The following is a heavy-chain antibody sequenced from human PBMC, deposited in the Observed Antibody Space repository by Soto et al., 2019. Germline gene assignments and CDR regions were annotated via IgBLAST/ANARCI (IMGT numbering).Heavy chain of an antibody. J-gene: IGHJ4*02. Sequence: QVQLVQSGAEVKKPGASVKVSCKASGYMFTTYAMHWVRQAPGQTFEWMGWINTGNGNTKYSQRLQGRVTITRDTSASTVYMELSSLTSEDTAAYYCARILWTGELVLDYWGQGTLVTVSS. V-gene: IGHV1-3*04. D-gene: IGHD3-10*01. CDR2: INTGNGNT. CDR1: GYMFTTYA. CDR3: ARILWTGELVLDY.